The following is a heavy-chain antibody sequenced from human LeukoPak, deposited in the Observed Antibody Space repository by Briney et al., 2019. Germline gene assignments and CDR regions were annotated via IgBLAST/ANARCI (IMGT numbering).Heavy chain of an antibody. J-gene: IGHJ4*02. Sequence: GGSLRLSCEASGFTFSSYGMHWVRQAPGKGLEWVAVIWYDGSDKYYADSVKGRFSISRDNSKNTLYLQMNSLTAEDTAVYFCSTKAHWGQGTLVTVSS. CDR2: IWYDGSDK. CDR1: GFTFSSYG. D-gene: IGHD6-6*01. V-gene: IGHV3-33*01. CDR3: STKAH.